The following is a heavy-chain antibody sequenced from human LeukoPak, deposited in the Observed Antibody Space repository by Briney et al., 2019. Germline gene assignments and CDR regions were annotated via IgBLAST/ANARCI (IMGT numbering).Heavy chain of an antibody. CDR2: VYYSGSA. Sequence: SETLSLTCTVSGGSISSYYWSWIRQPPGKGVEWIGYVYYSGSAHHNPSLKSRVTISVDTSKNQFSLKASSVTAADTAIYYCAGGTYYYFDYWGQGTLVTVSS. CDR3: AGGTYYYFDY. V-gene: IGHV4-59*01. J-gene: IGHJ4*02. CDR1: GGSISSYY. D-gene: IGHD1-26*01.